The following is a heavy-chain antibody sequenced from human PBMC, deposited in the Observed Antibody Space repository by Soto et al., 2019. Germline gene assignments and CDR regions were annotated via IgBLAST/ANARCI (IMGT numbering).Heavy chain of an antibody. CDR1: GYTFTSYG. CDR2: ISAYNGNT. D-gene: IGHD3-22*01. CDR3: ARSYYDDSSGYYLP. Sequence: ASVKVSCKASGYTFTSYGVSWVRQAPGQGLEWMGWISAYNGNTNYAQKLQGRVTMTTDTSTSTAYMELRSLRSDDTAVYYCARSYYDDSSGYYLPWGQGTLVTVSS. J-gene: IGHJ5*02. V-gene: IGHV1-18*01.